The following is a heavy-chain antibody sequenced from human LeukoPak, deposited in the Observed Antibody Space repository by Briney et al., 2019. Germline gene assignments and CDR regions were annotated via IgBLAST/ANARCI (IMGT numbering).Heavy chain of an antibody. J-gene: IGHJ4*02. D-gene: IGHD2-2*01. CDR3: ARDGVAPGIYFDS. V-gene: IGHV3-7*05. CDR1: GFSFSSHW. CDR2: INQHGGEE. Sequence: GGSLRLSCVASGFSFSSHWMSWVRQAPGKGLEWVANINQHGGEEYYVDSAKGRFTVSRDNAKNSLYLQVNSLRVEDTAVYFCARDGVAPGIYFDSWGQGTLVTVSS.